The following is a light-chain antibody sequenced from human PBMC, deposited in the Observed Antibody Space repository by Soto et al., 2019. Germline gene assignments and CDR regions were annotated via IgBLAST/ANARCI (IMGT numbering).Light chain of an antibody. J-gene: IGKJ4*01. Sequence: EIVMLQSPITLSRSPGNSAPLSLRLIQSVRYNLAWYQQKPGQATRLLITGTATRATGVPARFSGSGSGTEFTLTISSLEPEDFAVYYCQQRSNWPPSLTFGGGTKVDI. V-gene: IGKV3-11*01. CDR1: QSVRYN. CDR3: QQRSNWPPSLT. CDR2: GTA.